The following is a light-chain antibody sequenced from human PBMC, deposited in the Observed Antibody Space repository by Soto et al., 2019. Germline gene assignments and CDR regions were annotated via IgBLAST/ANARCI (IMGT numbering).Light chain of an antibody. CDR1: QSLSTRK. CDR2: GVS. Sequence: EIELTQSPRSLSLSDDERVILSCRASQSLSTRKLAWHQQTPGPAPRPLIDGVSSRTTGPPAMFSGSGWGKVFTPTISRLEPEDAALYYCQQYGSSPLFGQRTKVDI. CDR3: QQYGSSPL. J-gene: IGKJ1*01. V-gene: IGKV3-20*01.